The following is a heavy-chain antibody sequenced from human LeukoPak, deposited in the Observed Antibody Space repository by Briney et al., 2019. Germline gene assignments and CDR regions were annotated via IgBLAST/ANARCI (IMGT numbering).Heavy chain of an antibody. CDR3: ARFSKRKANDY. CDR2: ISSSGSTI. CDR1: GFTFSSYE. J-gene: IGHJ4*02. V-gene: IGHV3-48*03. Sequence: GGSLRLSCAASGFTFSSYEMNWVRQAPGKGLEWVPYISSSGSTIYYADSVKGRFTISRDNAKNSLYLQMNSLRAEDTAVYYCARFSKRKANDYWGQGTLVTVSS.